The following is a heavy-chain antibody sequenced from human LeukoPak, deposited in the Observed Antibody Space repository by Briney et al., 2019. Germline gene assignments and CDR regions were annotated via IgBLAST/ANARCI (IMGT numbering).Heavy chain of an antibody. Sequence: GASVKVSCKASGYTFTSYYLHWVRQAPGQGLEWVGIINPSSGTTTYAHNFQGRVTMTRDTSTTTVYMELNSLRSDDTAMYYCARDYTGGGSSWSDNWFDPWGQGTLVTVSS. CDR1: GYTFTSYY. CDR3: ARDYTGGGSSWSDNWFDP. J-gene: IGHJ5*01. D-gene: IGHD6-13*01. V-gene: IGHV1-46*01. CDR2: INPSSGTT.